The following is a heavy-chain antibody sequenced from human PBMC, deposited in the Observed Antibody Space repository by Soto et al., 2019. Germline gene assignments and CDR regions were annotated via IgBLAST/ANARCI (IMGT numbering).Heavy chain of an antibody. CDR2: INPSGDST. CDR1: GYTFTSYY. CDR3: AREWKLLDPVEYYYYMAV. V-gene: IGHV1-46*03. Sequence: ASVKVSCKASGYTFTSYYMHWVRQAPGQGLEWMGIINPSGDSTSYAQKFQGRVTMTRDTSTSTVYMELSSLRSEDTAVYYCAREWKLLDPVEYYYYMAVSRKGTTDTDSS. D-gene: IGHD2-15*01. J-gene: IGHJ6*03.